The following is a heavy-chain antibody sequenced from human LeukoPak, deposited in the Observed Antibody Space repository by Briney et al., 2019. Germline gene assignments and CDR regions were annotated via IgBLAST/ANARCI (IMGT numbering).Heavy chain of an antibody. Sequence: GASVKVSCKASGYTFTSYDINWVRQAPGQGLEWMGWISAYNGNTNYAQKLQGRVTMTTDTSTSTAYMELRSLRSDDTAVYYCARVYEYYDYVWGSYRQADYWGQGTLVTVSS. J-gene: IGHJ4*02. D-gene: IGHD3-16*02. CDR2: ISAYNGNT. CDR1: GYTFTSYD. V-gene: IGHV1-18*01. CDR3: ARVYEYYDYVWGSYRQADY.